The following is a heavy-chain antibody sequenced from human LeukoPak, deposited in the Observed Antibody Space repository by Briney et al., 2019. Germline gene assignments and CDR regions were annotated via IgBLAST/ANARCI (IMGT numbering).Heavy chain of an antibody. CDR1: GDGVSTSNAAA. D-gene: IGHD2-2*01. CDR2: TYYRSKWFN. Sequence: SQTLSLTCVISGDGVSTSNAAAWNWFRQSPSRGLEWLGRTYYRSKWFNEYAISVKSRMLINADTSRNQFSLQLNSVTPEDTAMYYCARGTRNAFDSWGQGTLVTVSS. V-gene: IGHV6-1*01. CDR3: ARGTRNAFDS. J-gene: IGHJ4*02.